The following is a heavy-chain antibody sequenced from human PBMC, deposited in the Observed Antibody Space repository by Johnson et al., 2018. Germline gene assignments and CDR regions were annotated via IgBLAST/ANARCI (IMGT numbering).Heavy chain of an antibody. CDR1: GFIFSNYG. V-gene: IGHV3-30*03. D-gene: IGHD3-10*01. CDR3: ARDDCPAGSFDPHDAFDV. CDR2: VAYEGNNK. Sequence: QVQLVQSGGGVVQXGKSLRLSCTASGFIFSNYGMHWVRQAPGKGLEWLAVVAYEGNNKYYADSVKGRFTISRDNSKNTFYLQMNILTTDDQAVYYCARDDCPAGSFDPHDAFDVWGQGTVVTVSS. J-gene: IGHJ3*01.